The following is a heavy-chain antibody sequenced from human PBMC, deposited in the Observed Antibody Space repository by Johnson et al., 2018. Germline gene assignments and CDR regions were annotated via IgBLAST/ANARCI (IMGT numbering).Heavy chain of an antibody. V-gene: IGHV1-8*02. D-gene: IGHD2-2*01. CDR3: ARGLVSSTSCYMDV. Sequence: QVQLVQSGAEVKKPGSSVKVSCKASGGTFSSYDINWVRQATGQGLEWMGWMNPNSGNTGYAQKFQGRVTMTRNTSISTAYMELSSLRAEDTAVYYGARGLVSSTSCYMDVWGKGTTVTVSS. J-gene: IGHJ6*03. CDR1: GGTFSSYD. CDR2: MNPNSGNT.